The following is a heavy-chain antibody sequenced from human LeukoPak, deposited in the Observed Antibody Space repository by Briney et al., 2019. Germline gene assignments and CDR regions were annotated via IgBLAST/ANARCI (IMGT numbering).Heavy chain of an antibody. J-gene: IGHJ3*02. Sequence: GGSLRLSCAASGLTFSIYSMNWVRQAPGKGLEWVSSISSSSSYIYYADSVKGRFTISRDNAKNSLYLQMNSLRAEDTAVYYCARDHKGPDAFDIWGQGTMVTVSS. CDR1: GLTFSIYS. CDR3: ARDHKGPDAFDI. V-gene: IGHV3-21*01. CDR2: ISSSSSYI.